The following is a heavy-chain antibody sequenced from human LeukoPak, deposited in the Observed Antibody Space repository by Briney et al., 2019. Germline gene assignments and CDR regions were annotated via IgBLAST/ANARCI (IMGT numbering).Heavy chain of an antibody. D-gene: IGHD3-10*01. CDR1: GFTFSSYG. CDR3: AKDEPLVRGVLGWFDP. CDR2: ISGSGDRT. Sequence: GGSLRLSCAASGFTFSSYGMSWVRQAPGKGLEWVSGISGSGDRTYYADSVKGRFTISRDNSKNTLYLQMNSLRAEDTAVYYCAKDEPLVRGVLGWFDPWGQGTLVTVSS. V-gene: IGHV3-23*01. J-gene: IGHJ5*02.